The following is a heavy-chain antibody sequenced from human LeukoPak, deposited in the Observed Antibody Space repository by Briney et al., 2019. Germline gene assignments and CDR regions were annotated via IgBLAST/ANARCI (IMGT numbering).Heavy chain of an antibody. CDR1: GFTFRSYW. CDR2: IKQDGSEK. D-gene: IGHD1-26*01. CDR3: AREAGAANL. J-gene: IGHJ5*02. V-gene: IGHV3-7*01. Sequence: GGSLRLSCAASGFTFRSYWMSWVRQAPEKGLEWVADIKQDGSEKYYVDSVKGRFTISRDNAKNLLYLQMNSLRVEGTAVYYCAREAGAANLWGQGTLVTVSS.